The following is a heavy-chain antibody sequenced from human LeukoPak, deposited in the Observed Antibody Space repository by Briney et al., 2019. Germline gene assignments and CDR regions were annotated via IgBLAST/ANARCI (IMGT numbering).Heavy chain of an antibody. CDR2: INHSGST. CDR1: GGSFSSYY. Sequence: SETLSLTCAVYGGSFSSYYWSWIRQPPGKGLEWIGEINHSGSTNYNPSLKSRVTISVDTSKNQFSLKLSSVTAADTAVYYCARLHGDYEDYWGQGTLVTVSS. V-gene: IGHV4-34*01. D-gene: IGHD4-17*01. CDR3: ARLHGDYEDY. J-gene: IGHJ4*02.